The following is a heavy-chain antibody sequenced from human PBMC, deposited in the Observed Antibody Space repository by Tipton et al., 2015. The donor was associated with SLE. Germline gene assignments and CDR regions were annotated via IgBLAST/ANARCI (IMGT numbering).Heavy chain of an antibody. CDR2: IWHDGSNE. CDR3: AKDAWYGSGRYDS. J-gene: IGHJ5*01. Sequence: SLRLSCAASGFSFSEKGMHWVRQAPGKGLGWVAVIWHDGSNEYYGDYVKGRFTISRDNSKNTLYLQMDSLRPEDTAVYYCAKDAWYGSGRYDSWGQGTLVTVSS. CDR1: GFSFSEKG. D-gene: IGHD6-19*01. V-gene: IGHV3-33*06.